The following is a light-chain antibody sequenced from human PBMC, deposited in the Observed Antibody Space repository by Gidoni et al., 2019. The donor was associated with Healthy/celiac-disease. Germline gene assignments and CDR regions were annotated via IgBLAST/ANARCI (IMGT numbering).Light chain of an antibody. Sequence: EIVMTQSPATLSVSPGERVTLSCRASQSVNSNLAWYQQKPGQAPRLLISAASTRAPGVPVRFSGSGSGTEFTLTISSLQSEDFAIYYCQQYNNWPPLTFGGGTKVEIK. J-gene: IGKJ4*01. CDR1: QSVNSN. CDR2: AAS. V-gene: IGKV3-15*01. CDR3: QQYNNWPPLT.